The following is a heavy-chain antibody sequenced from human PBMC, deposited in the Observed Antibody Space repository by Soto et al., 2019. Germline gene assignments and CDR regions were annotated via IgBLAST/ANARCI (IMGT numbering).Heavy chain of an antibody. CDR1: GGTFSSYT. V-gene: IGHV1-69*02. CDR2: IIPILGIA. J-gene: IGHJ4*02. CDR3: ARYYGDYSYYFDY. Sequence: QVQLVQSGAEVKKPGSSVKVSCKASGGTFSSYTISWVRQAPGQGLEWMGRIIPILGIANYAQKFQGRVTITADKSTSTAYMELSSLRSEDTAVYYCARYYGDYSYYFDYWGQGTLVTVSS. D-gene: IGHD4-17*01.